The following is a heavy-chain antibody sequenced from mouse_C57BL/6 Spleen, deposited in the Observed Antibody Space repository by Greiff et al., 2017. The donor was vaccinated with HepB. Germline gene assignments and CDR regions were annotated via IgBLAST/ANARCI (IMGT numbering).Heavy chain of an antibody. Sequence: VQLQQPGAELVRPGSSVKLSCKASGYTFTSYWMHWVKQRPIQGLEWIGNIDPSDSETHYNQKFKDKATLTVDKSSSTAYMQLSSLTSEDSAVYYCARDGCYVPFDYWGQGTTLTVSS. D-gene: IGHD2-3*01. CDR1: GYTFTSYW. CDR3: ARDGCYVPFDY. V-gene: IGHV1-52*01. CDR2: IDPSDSET. J-gene: IGHJ2*01.